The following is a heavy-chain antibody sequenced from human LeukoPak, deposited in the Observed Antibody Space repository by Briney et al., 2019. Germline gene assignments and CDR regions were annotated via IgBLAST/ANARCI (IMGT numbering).Heavy chain of an antibody. CDR1: GFTFSGSA. CDR2: ISSNGGST. V-gene: IGHV3-64*01. D-gene: IGHD3-10*01. J-gene: IGHJ4*02. Sequence: PGGSLRLSCAASGFTFSGSAMHWVRQAPGKGLEYVSAISSNGGSTYYANSVKGRFTISRDNSKNTLYLQMGSLRAEDMGVYYCARWGVVTADYWGQGTLVTVSS. CDR3: ARWGVVTADY.